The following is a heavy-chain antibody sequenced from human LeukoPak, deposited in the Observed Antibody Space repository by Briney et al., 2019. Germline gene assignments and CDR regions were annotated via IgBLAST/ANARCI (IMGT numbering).Heavy chain of an antibody. CDR2: IYVGNGNT. D-gene: IGHD3-10*01. J-gene: IGHJ4*02. CDR3: ARVDGSGPNAPNDC. Sequence: GASVKVSCKASRYPFTSYAMHWVRQAPGQRLEWMGWIYVGNGNTEYSQKFQGRVTITRDTPATTTYMELSSLRSEDTAVYYCARVDGSGPNAPNDCWGQGSLATVSS. V-gene: IGHV1-3*01. CDR1: RYPFTSYA.